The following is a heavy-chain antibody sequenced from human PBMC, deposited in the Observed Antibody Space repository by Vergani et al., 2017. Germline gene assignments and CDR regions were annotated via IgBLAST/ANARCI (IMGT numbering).Heavy chain of an antibody. CDR3: AKTIFGGVTIPYFDY. CDR2: ISYDGSNK. Sequence: QVQLVESGGGVVQPGRSLRLSCAASGFTFSSYGMHWVRQAPGKGLEWVAVISYDGSNKYYADSVKGRFTISRDNSKNTLYLQMNSLRAEDTAVYYCAKTIFGGVTIPYFDYWGQGTLVTVSS. CDR1: GFTFSSYG. J-gene: IGHJ4*02. D-gene: IGHD3-3*01. V-gene: IGHV3-30*18.